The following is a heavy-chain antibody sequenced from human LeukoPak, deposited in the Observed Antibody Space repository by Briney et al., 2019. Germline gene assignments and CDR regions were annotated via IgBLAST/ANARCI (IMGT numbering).Heavy chain of an antibody. CDR1: GLIFDNYR. CDR2: INQDGSNK. CDR3: AKDEHSSGPIDY. J-gene: IGHJ4*02. V-gene: IGHV3-7*01. Sequence: GGSLRLSCAASGLIFDNYRMSWVRQAPGKGLEWVANINQDGSNKYYADSVKGRFTISRDNSKNTLYLQMNSLRAEDTAVYYCAKDEHSSGPIDYWGQGTLVTVSS. D-gene: IGHD6-19*01.